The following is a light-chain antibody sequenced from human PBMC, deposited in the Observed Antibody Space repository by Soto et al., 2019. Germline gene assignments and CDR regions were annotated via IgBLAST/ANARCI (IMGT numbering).Light chain of an antibody. Sequence: EIVMTQSPATLSVSPGGRATLSCRASQSIGDTLAWYQQKPGQAPRLVIHGASSRVTGLPARFSGSGSGTDFTLTISSLQSDDVAVYYCQQYDNWPWTFGQGTKVEIK. CDR3: QQYDNWPWT. J-gene: IGKJ1*01. CDR2: GAS. V-gene: IGKV3-15*01. CDR1: QSIGDT.